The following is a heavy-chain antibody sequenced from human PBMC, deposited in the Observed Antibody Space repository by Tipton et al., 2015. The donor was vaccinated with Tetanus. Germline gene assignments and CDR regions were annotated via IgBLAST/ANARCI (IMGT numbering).Heavy chain of an antibody. D-gene: IGHD5-18*01. Sequence: GLVKPSETLSLTCTVSGGPLRSGDHYWSWIRQPPGKGLEWLGYISHSGTTNYNPSLMSRVTLSLDTARGQFSLKLTSVTAADAAVYYCVRGRGLGAYSFGFEYWGRGTHVSVSS. V-gene: IGHV4-30-4*08. CDR1: GGPLRSGDHY. CDR3: VRGRGLGAYSFGFEY. CDR2: ISHSGTT. J-gene: IGHJ4*02.